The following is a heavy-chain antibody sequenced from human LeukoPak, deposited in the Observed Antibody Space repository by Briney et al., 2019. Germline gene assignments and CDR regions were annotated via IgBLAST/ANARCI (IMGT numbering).Heavy chain of an antibody. CDR2: IYTSGST. CDR3: ARANVGYGYGFRYYYYMDV. Sequence: SETLSLTCTVSGGSISSGSYYWSWIRQRAGRGLEWIVRIYTSGSTNYNPSLKSRVTISVNTNKNQFSLKLSSLAAADTAVYYCARANVGYGYGFRYYYYMDVWGKGTTVTVSS. V-gene: IGHV4-61*02. D-gene: IGHD5-18*01. CDR1: GGSISSGSYY. J-gene: IGHJ6*03.